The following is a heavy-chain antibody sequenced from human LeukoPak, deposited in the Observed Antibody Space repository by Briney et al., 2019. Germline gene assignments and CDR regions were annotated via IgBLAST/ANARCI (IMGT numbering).Heavy chain of an antibody. CDR2: IIPIFGTA. Sequence: SVKVSCKASGGTFSSYAISWVRQAPGQGLEWMGGIIPIFGTANYAQKFQGRVTITTDESTSTAYMELSSLRSEDTAVYYCATAPSYSGSYYRGFDYWGQGTLVTVSS. V-gene: IGHV1-69*05. CDR3: ATAPSYSGSYYRGFDY. CDR1: GGTFSSYA. J-gene: IGHJ4*02. D-gene: IGHD1-26*01.